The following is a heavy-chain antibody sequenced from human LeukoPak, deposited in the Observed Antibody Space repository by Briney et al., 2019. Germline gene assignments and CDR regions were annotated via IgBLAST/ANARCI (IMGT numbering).Heavy chain of an antibody. CDR3: ARGRGYDY. V-gene: IGHV3-13*01. CDR1: GFTFSSYD. Sequence: GGPLRLSCAASGFTFSSYDMHWVRHATGKRLEWVSAIGTAGDTYYPGSVKGRFTISRENAKNSLYLQMNRLRAGDTAVYYCARGRGYDYWGQGTLVTVSS. J-gene: IGHJ4*02. CDR2: IGTAGDT. D-gene: IGHD5-12*01.